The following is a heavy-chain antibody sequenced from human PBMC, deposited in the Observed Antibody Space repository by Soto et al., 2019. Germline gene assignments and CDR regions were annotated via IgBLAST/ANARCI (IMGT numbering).Heavy chain of an antibody. CDR1: GFTVSGYY. CDR3: ATGQQVRMADI. Sequence: QVQLLESGGGLVKPGGSLRLSCAASGFTVSGYYMGWIRQPPGKGLEWISYISSDSSHTNHADSVKGRFIISRDNAKNSLYLQMNSLRAEETAVYFCATGQQVRMADIWGQGTMVTVSS. J-gene: IGHJ3*02. CDR2: ISSDSSHT. D-gene: IGHD6-13*01. V-gene: IGHV3-11*03.